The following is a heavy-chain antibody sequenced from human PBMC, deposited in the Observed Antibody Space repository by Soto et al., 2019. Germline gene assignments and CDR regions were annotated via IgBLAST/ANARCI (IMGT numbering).Heavy chain of an antibody. CDR3: ERTMVRGVMTLQHFYYMDV. Sequence: QVQLVESGGGLVKPGGSLRLSCAASGFTFSDYYMSWIRQAPGKGLEWVSYISSSGSTIYYADSVKGRFTISRDNAKNSLYLQMNSLRAEDTAVYYCERTMVRGVMTLQHFYYMDVWGKGTTVTVSS. V-gene: IGHV3-11*01. J-gene: IGHJ6*03. CDR2: ISSSGSTI. D-gene: IGHD3-10*01. CDR1: GFTFSDYY.